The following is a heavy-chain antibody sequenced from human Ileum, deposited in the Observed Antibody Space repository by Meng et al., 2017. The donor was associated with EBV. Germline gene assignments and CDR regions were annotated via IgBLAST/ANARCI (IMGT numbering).Heavy chain of an antibody. V-gene: IGHV4-39*07. CDR3: ASAYDYGDYEAFAY. D-gene: IGHD4-17*01. CDR1: GGSISTGNFY. CDR2: IYYRGNT. J-gene: IGHJ4*02. Sequence: QLPLQASGPGLVKPSETLSLTRTVSGGSISTGNFYWGWIRQSPGKALECIGTIYYRGNTFYNPSLKSRLTISIDTSKNEFSLTLRSVTAADTALYYCASAYDYGDYEAFAYWGPGSLVTVSS.